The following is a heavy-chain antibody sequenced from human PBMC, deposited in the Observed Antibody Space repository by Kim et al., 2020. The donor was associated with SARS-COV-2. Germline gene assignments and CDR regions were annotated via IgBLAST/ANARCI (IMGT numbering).Heavy chain of an antibody. CDR3: ARLLGIGWAGYYGMDV. Sequence: ASVKVSCKASGYTFTSYDINWVRQATGQGLEWMGWMNPNSGNTGYAQKFQGRVTMTRNTSISTAYMELSSLRSEDTAVYYCARLLGIGWAGYYGMDVWGQGTTVTVSS. J-gene: IGHJ6*02. D-gene: IGHD2-15*01. CDR2: MNPNSGNT. CDR1: GYTFTSYD. V-gene: IGHV1-8*01.